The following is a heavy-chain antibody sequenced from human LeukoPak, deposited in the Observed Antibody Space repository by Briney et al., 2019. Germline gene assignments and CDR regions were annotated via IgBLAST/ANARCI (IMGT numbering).Heavy chain of an antibody. D-gene: IGHD3-22*01. Sequence: GGSLRLSCAASGFTFSNYGMNWVRQAPGKGLEWVSTISGRSDSTYYADSVKGRFTISRDNSKDTLYLQLNYLRAEDTAVYYCAKASGYYYDSSGYYLGAFDIWGPGTMVTVSS. J-gene: IGHJ3*02. V-gene: IGHV3-23*01. CDR3: AKASGYYYDSSGYYLGAFDI. CDR1: GFTFSNYG. CDR2: ISGRSDST.